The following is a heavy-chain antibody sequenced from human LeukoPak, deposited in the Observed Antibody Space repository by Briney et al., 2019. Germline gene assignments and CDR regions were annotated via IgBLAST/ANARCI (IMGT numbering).Heavy chain of an antibody. Sequence: ASVKVSCKASGGTFSSYAISWVRQAPGQGLEWMGRIIPILGIANYAQKFQGRVTITADKPTSTAYMELSSLRSEDTAVYYCARQVDTAMVNFDYWGQGTLVTVSS. J-gene: IGHJ4*02. CDR2: IIPILGIA. CDR3: ARQVDTAMVNFDY. D-gene: IGHD5-18*01. V-gene: IGHV1-69*04. CDR1: GGTFSSYA.